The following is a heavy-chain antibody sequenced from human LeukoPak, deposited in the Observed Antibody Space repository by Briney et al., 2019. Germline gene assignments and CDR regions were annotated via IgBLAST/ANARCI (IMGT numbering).Heavy chain of an antibody. CDR2: INHSGST. CDR1: GGSFSGYY. J-gene: IGHJ4*02. Sequence: SENLSLTCAVYGGSFSGYYWSWIRQPPGKGLEWIGEINHSGSTNYNPSLKSRVTISVDTSKNQFSLKLSSVTAADTAVYYCARGQGTVTTHWGQGTLVTVSS. CDR3: ARGQGTVTTH. V-gene: IGHV4-34*01. D-gene: IGHD4-17*01.